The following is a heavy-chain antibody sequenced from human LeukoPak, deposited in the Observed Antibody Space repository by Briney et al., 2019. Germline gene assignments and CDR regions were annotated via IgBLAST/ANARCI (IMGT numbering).Heavy chain of an antibody. CDR3: ASAYSSGWYYSGSEYFQH. Sequence: VASVKASCKSSGYTFTSYDINWVRQATGQGLEWMGWMNPNSGNTGYAQKFQGRVTITRNTSISTAYMELSSLRSEDTAVYYCASAYSSGWYYSGSEYFQHWGQGTLVTVSS. J-gene: IGHJ1*01. CDR2: MNPNSGNT. CDR1: GYTFTSYD. V-gene: IGHV1-8*03. D-gene: IGHD6-19*01.